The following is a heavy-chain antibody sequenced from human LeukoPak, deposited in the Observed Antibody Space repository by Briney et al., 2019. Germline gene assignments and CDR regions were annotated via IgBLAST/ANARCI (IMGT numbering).Heavy chain of an antibody. V-gene: IGHV3-48*03. Sequence: GGSLRLSCAVSGFTFSSYEMYWVRQAPGKGLEWVSYISISGSTIFYADSVKGRFTISRDNAKNSLYLQMNSLRAEDTAVYYCARDLVVRGRWSWFDPRGQGTLVTVSS. CDR1: GFTFSSYE. CDR2: ISISGSTI. D-gene: IGHD3-10*01. CDR3: ARDLVVRGRWSWFDP. J-gene: IGHJ5*02.